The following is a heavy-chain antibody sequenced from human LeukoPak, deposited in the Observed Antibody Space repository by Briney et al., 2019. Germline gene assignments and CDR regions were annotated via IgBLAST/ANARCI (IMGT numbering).Heavy chain of an antibody. Sequence: GASVKVSCKASGGTFSSYAISWVRQAPGQGLEWMGGIIPIFGTANYAQKFQGRVTITADESTSTAYMELSSLRSEDTAVYYCARGPYCGGDCYPDYWGQGTLVTVSS. D-gene: IGHD2-21*02. V-gene: IGHV1-69*13. CDR1: GGTFSSYA. CDR3: ARGPYCGGDCYPDY. CDR2: IIPIFGTA. J-gene: IGHJ4*02.